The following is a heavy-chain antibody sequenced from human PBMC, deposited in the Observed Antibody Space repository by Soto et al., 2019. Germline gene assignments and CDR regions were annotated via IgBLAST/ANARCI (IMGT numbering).Heavy chain of an antibody. D-gene: IGHD3-10*01. Sequence: SETMSLTCTVSVGSITSVGSYWSWIRQSPGKGLEWIGYIYHTGITYYNPSLKSRVTISVDTSKNQFSLKLSSVTAADTAVYYCARDDSGSYHFDYWGQGTLVTVSS. CDR1: VGSITSVGSY. J-gene: IGHJ4*02. V-gene: IGHV4-31*03. CDR2: IYHTGIT. CDR3: ARDDSGSYHFDY.